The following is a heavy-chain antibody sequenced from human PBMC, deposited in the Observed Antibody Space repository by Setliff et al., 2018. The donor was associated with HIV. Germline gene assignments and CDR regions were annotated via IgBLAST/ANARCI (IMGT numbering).Heavy chain of an antibody. CDR1: GGSFSGYY. CDR3: ARRGSGFFHYYYYYAMDV. D-gene: IGHD3-10*01. J-gene: IGHJ6*02. V-gene: IGHV4-34*01. CDR2: INHSGST. Sequence: SETLSLTCAVYGGSFSGYYWSWIRQPPGKGLEWIGEINHSGSTNYNPSLKSRVTISVDTSKNQFSLKLSSVTAADTAVYYCARRGSGFFHYYYYYAMDVWGQGTTVTAP.